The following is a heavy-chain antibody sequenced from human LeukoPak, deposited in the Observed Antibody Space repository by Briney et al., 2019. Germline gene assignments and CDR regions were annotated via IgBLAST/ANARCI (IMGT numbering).Heavy chain of an antibody. D-gene: IGHD3-3*01. CDR1: GFTFSKSW. Sequence: GGSLRLSCVVSGFTFSKSWMSWVRQAPGKGLEWVANINLDGRQRFYVDSVKGRFTISRASTENSLYLQMNSLRVEDTAVYYCARDTGDFQGLDIWGQGTVVTVSS. CDR3: ARDTGDFQGLDI. CDR2: INLDGRQR. V-gene: IGHV3-7*01. J-gene: IGHJ3*02.